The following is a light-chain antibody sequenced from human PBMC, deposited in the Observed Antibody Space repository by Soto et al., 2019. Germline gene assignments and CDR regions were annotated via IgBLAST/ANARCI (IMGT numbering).Light chain of an antibody. J-gene: IGKJ1*01. CDR3: QQYGDSPPT. V-gene: IGKV3-20*01. CDR1: QSVSSNS. CDR2: GTS. Sequence: EIVLTQSPGTLSLSPGESATLSCRASQSVSSNSLAWYRRNPGQPPSLLIYGTSTRATDIPRRFSGSGSGTDFPLNITRLEPEDFGVYFCQQYGDSPPTFGQGTKVEVK.